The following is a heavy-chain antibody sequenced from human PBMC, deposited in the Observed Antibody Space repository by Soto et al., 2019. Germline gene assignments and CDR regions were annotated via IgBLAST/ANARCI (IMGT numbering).Heavy chain of an antibody. CDR1: GYTFTSYD. CDR3: GRGLSYITIFGVARDYYMDV. Sequence: ASVKVSCKASGYTFTSYDINWVRQATGQGLEWMGWMNPNSGNTGYAQKFQGRVTMTRNTSISTAYMELSSLRSEDTAVYYCGRGLSYITIFGVARDYYMDVWGKGTTVTVSS. CDR2: MNPNSGNT. J-gene: IGHJ6*03. D-gene: IGHD3-3*01. V-gene: IGHV1-8*01.